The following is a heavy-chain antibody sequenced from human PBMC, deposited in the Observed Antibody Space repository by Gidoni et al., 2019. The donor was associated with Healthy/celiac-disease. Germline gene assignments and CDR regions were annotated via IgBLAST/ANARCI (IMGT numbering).Heavy chain of an antibody. Sequence: QVQLVESGGGVVQPGRSLRLSCAASGFPFISYGMHWVRQAPGKGLAWVAVISYDGSNKYYADSVKGRFTISRDNSKNTLYLQMDSLRAEDTAVYDCAKGTEHRVLLWFGESPSGFDYWGQGTLVTVSS. D-gene: IGHD3-10*01. CDR2: ISYDGSNK. J-gene: IGHJ4*02. V-gene: IGHV3-30*18. CDR3: AKGTEHRVLLWFGESPSGFDY. CDR1: GFPFISYG.